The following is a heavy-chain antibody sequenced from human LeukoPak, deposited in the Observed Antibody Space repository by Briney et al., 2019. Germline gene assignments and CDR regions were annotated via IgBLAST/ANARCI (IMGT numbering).Heavy chain of an antibody. CDR1: GFTLSSYA. CDR2: ISYDGSNK. J-gene: IGHJ5*02. D-gene: IGHD5-18*01. CDR3: ASGKCRYGYNWFDP. V-gene: IGHV3-30*04. Sequence: GRSLTLSCAASGFTLSSYAMHWVRQAPGKGLEWVAVISYDGSNKYYADSVKGRFTIYRENTKNTLYMQMNSLRGEDTAVYLCASGKCRYGYNWFDPWGQGTLVTVSS.